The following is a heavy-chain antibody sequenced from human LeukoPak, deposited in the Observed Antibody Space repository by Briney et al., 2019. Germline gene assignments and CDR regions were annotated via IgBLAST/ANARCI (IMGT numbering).Heavy chain of an antibody. D-gene: IGHD5-18*01. CDR3: AKGYSYDFGHNVGDYYYYMDV. V-gene: IGHV3-30*02. Sequence: TGGSLRLSCAASGFTFSSYGMHWVRQAPGKGLEWVAFIRYDGSNKYYADSVKGRMTISRDNSKNTLHLQVNSLRAEDTAVYYCAKGYSYDFGHNVGDYYYYMDVWGKGTTVTVSS. J-gene: IGHJ6*03. CDR1: GFTFSSYG. CDR2: IRYDGSNK.